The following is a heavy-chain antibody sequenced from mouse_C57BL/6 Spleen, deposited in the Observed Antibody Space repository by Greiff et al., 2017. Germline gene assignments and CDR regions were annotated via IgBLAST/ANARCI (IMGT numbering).Heavy chain of an antibody. CDR3: ARGYYGSSPYYFDY. CDR2: ISGGGGNT. J-gene: IGHJ2*01. CDR1: GFTFSSYT. Sequence: EVMLVESGGGLVKPGGSLKLSCAASGFTFSSYTMSWVRQTPEKRLEWVATISGGGGNTYYPYSVKGRFTISRDNAKNTLYLQMSRLRSEDAALYYCARGYYGSSPYYFDYWGQGTTLTVSS. V-gene: IGHV5-9*01. D-gene: IGHD1-1*01.